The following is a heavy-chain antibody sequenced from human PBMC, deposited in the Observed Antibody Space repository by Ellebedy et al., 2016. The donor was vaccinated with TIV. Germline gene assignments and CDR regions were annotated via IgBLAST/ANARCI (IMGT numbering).Heavy chain of an antibody. V-gene: IGHV1-46*01. Sequence: AASVKVSCKASGYTFTSYYIYWVRQAPGQGLEWMGMIYPSAGSTGYAQKFQGRVTMTRDTSTSTVYMELSSLRSEDTAVYYCARVLVATSNYGMDVWGQGTMVTVSS. D-gene: IGHD5-12*01. J-gene: IGHJ6*02. CDR3: ARVLVATSNYGMDV. CDR2: IYPSAGST. CDR1: GYTFTSYY.